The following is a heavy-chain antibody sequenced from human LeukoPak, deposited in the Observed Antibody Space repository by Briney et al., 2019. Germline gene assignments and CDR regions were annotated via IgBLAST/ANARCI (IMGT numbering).Heavy chain of an antibody. V-gene: IGHV1-2*02. Sequence: ASVKVSCKASGYTFTGYYMHWVRQAPGQGLEWMGWINPNSGGTNYAQKFQGRVTMTRDTSISTAYMELGRLRSDDTAVYYCAKSKDYYYDSSGKDYYYMDVWGKGTTVTISS. CDR2: INPNSGGT. J-gene: IGHJ6*03. CDR1: GYTFTGYY. CDR3: AKSKDYYYDSSGKDYYYMDV. D-gene: IGHD3-22*01.